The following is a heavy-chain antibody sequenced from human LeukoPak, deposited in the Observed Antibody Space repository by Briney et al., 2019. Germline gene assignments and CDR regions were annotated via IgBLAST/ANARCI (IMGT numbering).Heavy chain of an antibody. CDR2: ISGSGGGT. J-gene: IGHJ3*01. Sequence: QPGGSLRLSCAASGFTFSSYAMSWVRQAPGKGLEWVSTISGSGGGTYYADSVKGRFTISRDNSKTTLYLQMNSLRAEDTAVYYCAKAGDSSGWYSWGQGTLVTVSS. V-gene: IGHV3-23*01. CDR1: GFTFSSYA. D-gene: IGHD6-19*01. CDR3: AKAGDSSGWYS.